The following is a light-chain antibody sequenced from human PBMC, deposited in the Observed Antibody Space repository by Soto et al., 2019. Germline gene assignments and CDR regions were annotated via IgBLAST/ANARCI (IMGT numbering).Light chain of an antibody. J-gene: IGLJ2*01. Sequence: QSVLTQPASVSGSPGQSITISCTGTSSDVGGYKYVSWYQQHPGKAPKLMIYDVSNRPSGVSNRFSGSKSGNTASLTISGLQAEDEADYYCCSYTSSSTLFGGGTKLTVL. V-gene: IGLV2-14*01. CDR3: CSYTSSSTL. CDR2: DVS. CDR1: SSDVGGYKY.